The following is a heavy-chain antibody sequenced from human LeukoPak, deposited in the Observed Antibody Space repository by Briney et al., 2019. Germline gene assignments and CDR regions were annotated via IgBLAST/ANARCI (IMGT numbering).Heavy chain of an antibody. D-gene: IGHD3-10*01. CDR3: ARSIRPSGSDYPKPNYGMDV. CDR1: GYTFNNYG. CDR2: ISAYNGNT. J-gene: IGHJ6*02. Sequence: ASVKVSCTASGYTFNNYGINWVRRAPGQGLEWMGWISAYNGNTNYTQNLQGRVTMTTDTSTSTAYMELRSLRSDDAAVYYCARSIRPSGSDYPKPNYGMDVWGQGTTVTVSS. V-gene: IGHV1-18*01.